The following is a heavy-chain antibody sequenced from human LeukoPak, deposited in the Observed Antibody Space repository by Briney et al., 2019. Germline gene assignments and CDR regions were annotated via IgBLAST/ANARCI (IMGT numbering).Heavy chain of an antibody. D-gene: IGHD5-24*01. CDR2: ISPSGGST. V-gene: IGHV1-46*01. CDR3: ARDNSVRDEAWWFNP. Sequence: ASVKLSGKAFGYTFTGYWMHWVRQAPGQGPKGRGVISPSGGSTIYAQKFKGRVNLNWDMSTSTDYLELSSLRSEDTAVYYCARDNSVRDEAWWFNPWGQGTLVTVSS. J-gene: IGHJ5*02. CDR1: GYTFTGYW.